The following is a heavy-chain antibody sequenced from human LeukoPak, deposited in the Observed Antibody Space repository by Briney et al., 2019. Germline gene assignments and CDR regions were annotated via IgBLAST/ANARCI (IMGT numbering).Heavy chain of an antibody. CDR3: ARDRPNDYGSNVHYYQRSGDH. V-gene: IGHV3-23*01. Sequence: GGSLRLSCAASEFSFSIYAMSWVRQAPGKGLEWVSSITSSGESTYYTGSVKGRFTISRDNSKNTLYLQMNSLRAEDTAVYYCARDRPNDYGSNVHYYQRSGDHWGQGTLVTVSS. D-gene: IGHD3-22*01. CDR2: ITSSGEST. CDR1: EFSFSIYA. J-gene: IGHJ5*02.